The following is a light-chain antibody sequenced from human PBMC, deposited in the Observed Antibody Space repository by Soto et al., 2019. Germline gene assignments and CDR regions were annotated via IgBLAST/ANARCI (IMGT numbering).Light chain of an antibody. CDR3: QQYNSYSPTWT. CDR2: DAS. CDR1: QSISSW. J-gene: IGKJ1*01. V-gene: IGKV1-5*01. Sequence: SQITQSPSTESACLQDRVTITCRDIQSISSWLAWYQQKPGKAPKLLIYDASSLESGVPSRFSGSGSGTEFTLTIRSLQPDDFATYYCQQYNSYSPTWTFGQGTKVDIK.